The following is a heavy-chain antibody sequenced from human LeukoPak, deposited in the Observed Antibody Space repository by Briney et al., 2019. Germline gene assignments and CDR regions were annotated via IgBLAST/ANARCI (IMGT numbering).Heavy chain of an antibody. J-gene: IGHJ6*03. V-gene: IGHV4-59*01. D-gene: IGHD5-18*01. CDR2: IYYSGNT. CDR1: CGSISSYY. CDR3: ARGRGYSYRGGDYYYMDV. Sequence: SETLSLTCTVSCGSISSYYWSWIRQPPGKGLEWIGNIYYSGNTNYNPCLKSRVTISVDTSKNQFSLKLSSVPAADTAVYYCARGRGYSYRGGDYYYMDVWGKGTTVTVSS.